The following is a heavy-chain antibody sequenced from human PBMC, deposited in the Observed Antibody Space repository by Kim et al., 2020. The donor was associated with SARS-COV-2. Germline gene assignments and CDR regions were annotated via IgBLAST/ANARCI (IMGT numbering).Heavy chain of an antibody. CDR1: GGSFSGYF. V-gene: IGHV4-34*01. CDR3: ARGRIQLWLVYFDY. CDR2: INRSVST. D-gene: IGHD5-18*01. J-gene: IGHJ4*02. Sequence: SETLSLTCAVYGGSFSGYFWSWIRQPPGKGLEWIGEINRSVSTNYNPSLKSRVTISVDTSKNQFSLKLSSVTAADTAVYYCARGRIQLWLVYFDYWSQVTLLTVS.